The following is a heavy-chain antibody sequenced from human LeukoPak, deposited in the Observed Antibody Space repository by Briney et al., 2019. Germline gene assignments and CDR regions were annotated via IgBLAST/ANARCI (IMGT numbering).Heavy chain of an antibody. CDR3: ASAAIDREYFQH. V-gene: IGHV1-69*13. J-gene: IGHJ1*01. Sequence: SVKVSCKASGGTFSSYTTNWVRQAPGQGLEWMGGIIPIFGTPKYAQKFQGRVTITADESTSTAYMELSSLRSEDTAVYYCASAAIDREYFQHWGQGTLVTVSS. D-gene: IGHD2-2*01. CDR2: IIPIFGTP. CDR1: GGTFSSYT.